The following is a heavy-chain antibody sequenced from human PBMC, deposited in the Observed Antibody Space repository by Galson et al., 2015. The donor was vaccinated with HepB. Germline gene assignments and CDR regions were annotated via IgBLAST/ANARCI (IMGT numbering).Heavy chain of an antibody. Sequence: SVKVSCKASGGTFSSYAISWVRQAPGQGLEWMGGIIPIFGTANYAQKFQGRVTITADESTSTAYMELSSLRSEDTAVYYCARRTAFFGVADNWFDPWGQGTLVTVSS. V-gene: IGHV1-69*13. CDR2: IIPIFGTA. J-gene: IGHJ5*02. D-gene: IGHD3-3*01. CDR3: ARRTAFFGVADNWFDP. CDR1: GGTFSSYA.